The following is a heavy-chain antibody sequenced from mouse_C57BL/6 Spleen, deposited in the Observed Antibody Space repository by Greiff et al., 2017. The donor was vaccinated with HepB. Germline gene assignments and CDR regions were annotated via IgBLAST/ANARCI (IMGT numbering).Heavy chain of an antibody. V-gene: IGHV1-15*01. Sequence: QVQLQQSGAELVRPGASVTLSCKASGYTFTDYEMHWVKQTPVHGLEWIGAIDPETGGTAYNQKFKGKAILTADKSSSTAYMELRSLTSEDSAVYYCTRGGECPNYWGQGTTLTVSS. J-gene: IGHJ2*01. CDR2: IDPETGGT. CDR1: GYTFTDYE. CDR3: TRGGECPNY.